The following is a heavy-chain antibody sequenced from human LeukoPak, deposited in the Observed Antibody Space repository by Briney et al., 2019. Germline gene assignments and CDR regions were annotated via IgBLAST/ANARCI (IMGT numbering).Heavy chain of an antibody. Sequence: PGGSLRLSCAASGXPFSSYAMNWVRQAPGKGREWVSSISRTSGNIYYADSVKGRFTISRDNAKNSLYLQMNSLRAEDTAVYYCATEFLGAVAETGDYWGQGTLVTVSS. V-gene: IGHV3-21*01. D-gene: IGHD6-19*01. CDR3: ATEFLGAVAETGDY. J-gene: IGHJ4*02. CDR1: GXPFSSYA. CDR2: ISRTSGNI.